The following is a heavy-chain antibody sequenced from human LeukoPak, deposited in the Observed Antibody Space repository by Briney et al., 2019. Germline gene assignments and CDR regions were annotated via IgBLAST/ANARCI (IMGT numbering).Heavy chain of an antibody. CDR1: GFTFSSYA. CDR2: ISGSGGST. CDR3: AKDYITPPYYYGMDV. J-gene: IGHJ6*02. V-gene: IGHV3-23*01. Sequence: PGGSLRLTCAASGFTFSSYAMSWVRQAPGKGLEWVSAISGSGGSTYYADSVKGRFTISRDNSKNTLYLQMNSLRAEDTAVYYCAKDYITPPYYYGMDVWGQGTTVTVSS.